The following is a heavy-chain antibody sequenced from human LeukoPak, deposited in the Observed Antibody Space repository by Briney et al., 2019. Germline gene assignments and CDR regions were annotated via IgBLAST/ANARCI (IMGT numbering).Heavy chain of an antibody. J-gene: IGHJ6*02. CDR3: ARHGYYYDSSGYYWPYYYYGMDV. Sequence: SETLSLTCTVSGGSISSYYWSWIRQPPGKGPEWIGYIYYSGSTTYNPSLKSRITISVDTSKNQFSLKLSSVTAADTAVYYCARHGYYYDSSGYYWPYYYYGMDVWGQGTTVTVSS. CDR2: IYYSGST. CDR1: GGSISSYY. V-gene: IGHV4-59*08. D-gene: IGHD3-22*01.